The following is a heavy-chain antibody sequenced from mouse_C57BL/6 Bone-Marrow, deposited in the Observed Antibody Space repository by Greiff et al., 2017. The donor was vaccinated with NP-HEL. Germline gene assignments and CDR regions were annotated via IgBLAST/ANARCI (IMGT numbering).Heavy chain of an antibody. J-gene: IGHJ4*01. D-gene: IGHD1-3*01. CDR1: GYTFTSYG. CDR3: ARLLSIYYSAMDY. CDR2: IYPRSGNT. V-gene: IGHV1-81*01. Sequence: QVQLQQSGAELARPGASVKLSCKASGYTFTSYGISWVKQRTGQGLEWIGEIYPRSGNTYYNEKFKGKATLTADKSSSPAYMELRSLTSEDSAVYVCARLLSIYYSAMDYWGQGTAVTVSS.